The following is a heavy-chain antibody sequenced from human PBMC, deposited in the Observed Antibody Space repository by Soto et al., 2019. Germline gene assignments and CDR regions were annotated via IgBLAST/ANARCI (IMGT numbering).Heavy chain of an antibody. CDR1: GFIFSNYL. CDR3: AKRPRALMTFDS. CDR2: ISDSGGTS. D-gene: IGHD2-8*01. V-gene: IGHV3-23*04. Sequence: EVQLVDSGGGLVQPGGSLRLSCAASGFIFSNYLMSWVRQAPGKGLEWVSAISDSGGTSYYADSVKGRFTISRDNSKNTLKQHMNALRAADKAIYLYAKRPRALMTFDSWGQGTLVTVSS. J-gene: IGHJ4*02.